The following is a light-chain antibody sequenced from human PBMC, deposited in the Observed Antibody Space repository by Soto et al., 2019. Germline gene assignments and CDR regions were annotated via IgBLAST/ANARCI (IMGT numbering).Light chain of an antibody. CDR2: GAS. CDR3: HQRQSWPRT. Sequence: EIVMTQSPATLSVSPGGRATLSCRASQSISDTLAWYQQKPGQAPRLLIHGASTRAPGFPARFSGSGSGTDFTLTISSLQSEDFAVYYCHQRQSWPRTFGQGTKVDIK. CDR1: QSISDT. J-gene: IGKJ1*01. V-gene: IGKV3-15*01.